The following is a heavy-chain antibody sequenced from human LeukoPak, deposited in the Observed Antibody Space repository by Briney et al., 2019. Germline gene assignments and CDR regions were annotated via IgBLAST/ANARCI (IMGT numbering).Heavy chain of an antibody. Sequence: PGGSLRLSCAASGFTFSNYALSWVRQAPGKGLEWVSDIGVSDVSTYYADSVKGRFTISRDNSKNTLYLQLNRLRAEDTAVYYCAKWGDYDILTGYYDSDYWGQGTLVTVSS. CDR2: IGVSDVST. CDR1: GFTFSNYA. D-gene: IGHD3-9*01. CDR3: AKWGDYDILTGYYDSDY. V-gene: IGHV3-23*01. J-gene: IGHJ4*02.